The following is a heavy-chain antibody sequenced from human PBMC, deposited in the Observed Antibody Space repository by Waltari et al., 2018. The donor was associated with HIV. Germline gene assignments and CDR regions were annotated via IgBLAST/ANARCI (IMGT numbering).Heavy chain of an antibody. V-gene: IGHV1-2*02. CDR2: IKPNSAGT. J-gene: IGHJ6*02. CDR1: GYTFTGYN. Sequence: QVQLVQSGAEVKKPGASVTVSCKASGYTFTGYNMHWVRQAPGQGLEWMGWIKPNSAGTKYSEKVQGRVTMSRDTSISTAYMELNWLRSDDTAVYYCARVGGYGDYYGMDVWGQGTTVTVSS. D-gene: IGHD4-17*01. CDR3: ARVGGYGDYYGMDV.